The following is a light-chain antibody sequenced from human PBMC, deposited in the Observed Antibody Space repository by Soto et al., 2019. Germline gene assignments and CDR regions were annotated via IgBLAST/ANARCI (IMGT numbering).Light chain of an antibody. CDR2: EVN. Sequence: QSALTQPASVSASAGQSITISCIGTSSDVGAYNYVSWYQQHPGKAPKLIIYEVNNRPSGVSNRFSGSKSAFTASLTISGLQAEDEAHYYCSSYTTSYFYVFGPGTKLTVL. J-gene: IGLJ1*01. CDR3: SSYTTSYFYV. V-gene: IGLV2-14*01. CDR1: SSDVGAYNY.